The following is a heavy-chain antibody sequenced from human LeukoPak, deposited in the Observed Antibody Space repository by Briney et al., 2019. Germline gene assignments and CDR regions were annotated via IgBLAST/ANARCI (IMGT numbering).Heavy chain of an antibody. CDR1: GGTFTSYA. CDR2: IIPIFGTA. J-gene: IGHJ6*03. CDR3: AIVEPAAMAPDYYYYYYMDV. D-gene: IGHD2-2*01. V-gene: IGHV1-69*13. Sequence: SVKVSCKASGGTFTSYAISWVRQAPGQGLEWMGGIIPIFGTANYAQKFQGRVTITADESTSTAYMELSSLRSEDTAVYYCAIVEPAAMAPDYYYYYYMDVWGKGTTVTVSS.